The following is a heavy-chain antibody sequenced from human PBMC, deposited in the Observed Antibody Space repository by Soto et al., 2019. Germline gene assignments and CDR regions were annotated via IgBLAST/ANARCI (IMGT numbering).Heavy chain of an antibody. V-gene: IGHV3-23*01. J-gene: IGHJ1*01. CDR3: AKDLPTYYYDSSGYYPPWNEAEYFQH. CDR2: ISGSGGST. Sequence: VQLLESGGGLVQPGGSLRLSCAASGFTFSSYAMSWVRQAPGKGLEWVSAISGSGGSTYYADSMKGRFTISRDNSKNTLYLQMNSLRAEDTAVYYCAKDLPTYYYDSSGYYPPWNEAEYFQHWGQGTLVTVSS. D-gene: IGHD3-22*01. CDR1: GFTFSSYA.